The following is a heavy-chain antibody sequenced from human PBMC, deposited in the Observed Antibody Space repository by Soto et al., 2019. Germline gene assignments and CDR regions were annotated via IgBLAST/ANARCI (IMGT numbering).Heavy chain of an antibody. CDR3: ASPPAVSSGWFNGFRVY. J-gene: IGHJ4*02. CDR2: IFHTGTT. V-gene: IGHV4-39*01. D-gene: IGHD6-19*01. CDR1: GVSVSNGHFY. Sequence: NPSETLSLTCSVSGVSVSNGHFYWGWLRQPPGKGPEWIGSIFHTGTTYFNPPLKSRVTLSVDTSKSQFSLTLTSVTAADTAVYYCASPPAVSSGWFNGFRVYRGPGLQVTVSS.